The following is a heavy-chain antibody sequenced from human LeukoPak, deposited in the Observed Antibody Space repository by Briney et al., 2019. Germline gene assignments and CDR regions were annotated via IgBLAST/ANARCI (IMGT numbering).Heavy chain of an antibody. V-gene: IGHV3-30*01. D-gene: IGHD1-1*01. CDR3: ARFKVGTNTTQKNAFDI. CDR1: GFTFSNYA. CDR2: ISFDATKE. J-gene: IGHJ3*02. Sequence: GGSLRLSCAASGFTFSNYAMHWVRQAPGKGLEWVAVISFDATKEYFAKSANGRVTISRDNSKDTLYLQMHRLRIEDTALYFCARFKVGTNTTQKNAFDIWGRGTVVAVSS.